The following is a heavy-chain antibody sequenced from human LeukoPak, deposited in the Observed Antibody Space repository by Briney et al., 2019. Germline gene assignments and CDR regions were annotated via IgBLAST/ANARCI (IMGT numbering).Heavy chain of an antibody. J-gene: IGHJ4*02. V-gene: IGHV1-69*04. Sequence: ASVKVSCKASGYTFTSYAISWVRQAPGQGLEWMGRIIPILGIANYAQKFQGRVTITADKSTSTAYMELSSLRSEDTAVYYCASQRWFGATEREYYWGQGTLVTVSS. D-gene: IGHD1-26*01. CDR2: IIPILGIA. CDR3: ASQRWFGATEREYY. CDR1: GYTFTSYA.